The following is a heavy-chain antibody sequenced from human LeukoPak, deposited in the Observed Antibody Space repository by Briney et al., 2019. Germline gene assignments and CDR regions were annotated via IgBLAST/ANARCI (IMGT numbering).Heavy chain of an antibody. CDR1: GGSISSGSYY. J-gene: IGHJ6*03. V-gene: IGHV4-61*02. Sequence: PSETLSLTCTVSGGSISSGSYYWSWIRQPAGKGLEWIGRIYTSGSTNYNPSLKSRVTISVDTSKNQLSLKLSSVTAADTAVYYCARHRYYYRSGSYYGAPYYMDVWGKGTTVTISS. CDR2: IYTSGST. CDR3: ARHRYYYRSGSYYGAPYYMDV. D-gene: IGHD3-10*01.